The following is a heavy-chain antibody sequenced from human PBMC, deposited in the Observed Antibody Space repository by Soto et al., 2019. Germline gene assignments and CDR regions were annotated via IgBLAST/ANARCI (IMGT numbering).Heavy chain of an antibody. CDR1: GFTFSSYG. V-gene: IGHV3-30*18. CDR3: AKVLAAANYYYYGMYV. Sequence: HPGGSLRLSCAASGFTFSSYGMHWVRQAPGKGLEWVAVISYDGSNKYYADSVKGRFTISRDNSKNTLYLQMNSLRAEDTAVYYCAKVLAAANYYYYGMYVWAQGTTVTVSS. D-gene: IGHD6-13*01. CDR2: ISYDGSNK. J-gene: IGHJ6*02.